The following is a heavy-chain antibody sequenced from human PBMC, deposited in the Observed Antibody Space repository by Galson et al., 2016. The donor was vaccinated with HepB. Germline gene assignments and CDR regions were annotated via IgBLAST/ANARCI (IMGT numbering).Heavy chain of an antibody. CDR2: INHSGTT. Sequence: LSLTCDVDGGSISSDYWSWIRQPPGKGLEWIGEINHSGTTNYNPSLKSRVTMSVDKSKNQFSLNLTSVTAADTAMYYCARGRYGGAASWGQGTLVIVSS. CDR1: GGSISSDY. V-gene: IGHV4-34*01. D-gene: IGHD5-12*01. J-gene: IGHJ4*02. CDR3: ARGRYGGAAS.